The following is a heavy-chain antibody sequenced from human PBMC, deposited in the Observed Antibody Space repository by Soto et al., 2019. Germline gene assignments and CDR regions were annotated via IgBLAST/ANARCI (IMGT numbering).Heavy chain of an antibody. V-gene: IGHV3-30*18. J-gene: IGHJ3*02. D-gene: IGHD6-19*01. CDR1: GFTFSSYG. CDR2: ISYDGSNK. Sequence: GGSLRLSCAASGFTFSSYGMHWVRQAPGKGLEWVAVISYDGSNKYYADSVKGRFTISRDNSKNTLYLQMNSLRAEDTAVYYCAKDSPSGGAVGAFDIWGQGTMVTVSS. CDR3: AKDSPSGGAVGAFDI.